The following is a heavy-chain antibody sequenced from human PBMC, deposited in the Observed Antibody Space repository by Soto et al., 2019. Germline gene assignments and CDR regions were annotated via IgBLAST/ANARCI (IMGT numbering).Heavy chain of an antibody. CDR3: ARDNSYPTAWWFDP. J-gene: IGHJ5*02. V-gene: IGHV1-46*01. CDR2: INPSGTRT. D-gene: IGHD2-21*02. CDR1: GFIFSKYY. Sequence: GASVKVSCKASGFIFSKYYMHWVRQAPGQGLEWVGIINPSGTRTSCAPKFQGRVTMTRDTSTSTVYMELSSLTSDDTAVYYCARDNSYPTAWWFDPRGRGTLVTVSS.